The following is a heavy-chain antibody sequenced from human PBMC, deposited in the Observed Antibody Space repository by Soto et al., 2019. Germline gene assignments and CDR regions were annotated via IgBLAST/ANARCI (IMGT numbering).Heavy chain of an antibody. CDR1: GGSISSSNW. V-gene: IGHV4-4*02. J-gene: IGHJ6*02. D-gene: IGHD6-6*01. Sequence: PSETLSLTCAVSGGSISSSNWWSWVRQPPGKGLEWIGEIYHSGSTNYNPSLKSRVTISVDKSKNQFSLKLSSVTAADTAVYYCAGPSIAARRGYYYYYGMDVWGQGTTVTLSS. CDR2: IYHSGST. CDR3: AGPSIAARRGYYYYYGMDV.